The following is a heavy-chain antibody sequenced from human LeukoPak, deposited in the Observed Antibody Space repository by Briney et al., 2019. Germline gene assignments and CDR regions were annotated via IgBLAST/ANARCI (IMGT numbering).Heavy chain of an antibody. D-gene: IGHD3-10*01. CDR2: INHSGST. CDR1: GGSFSGYY. V-gene: IGHV4-34*01. Sequence: SETLSLTCAVYGGSFSGYYWSWIRQPPGKGLEWIGEINHSGSTNYNPSLKSRVTISVDTSKNQFSLKLSSVTAADTAVYYCARGGFARSNYYGSGSYYNFLDYWGPGTLVTVSS. CDR3: ARGGFARSNYYGSGSYYNFLDY. J-gene: IGHJ4*02.